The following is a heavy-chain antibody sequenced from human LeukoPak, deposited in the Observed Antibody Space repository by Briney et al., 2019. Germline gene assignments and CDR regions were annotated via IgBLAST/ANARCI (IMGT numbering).Heavy chain of an antibody. V-gene: IGHV1-2*02. CDR3: ARAVKVDSGYDLLPHAFDI. CDR2: INPNSGGT. CDR1: GYTFTGYY. Sequence: RVASVKVSCRASGYTFTGYYMHWVRQAPGQGLEWMGWINPNSGGTNYAQKFQGRVTMTRDTSISTAYMELSRLRSDDTAVYYCARAVKVDSGYDLLPHAFDIWGQGTMVTVSS. J-gene: IGHJ3*02. D-gene: IGHD5-12*01.